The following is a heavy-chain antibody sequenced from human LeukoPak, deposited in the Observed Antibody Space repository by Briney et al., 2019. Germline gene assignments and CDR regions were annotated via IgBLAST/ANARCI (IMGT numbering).Heavy chain of an antibody. CDR1: GASISSSSYY. CDR3: ARRTAAGTRVDS. Sequence: PSETLSLTCTVSGASISSSSYYWGWIRQPPGKGLEWIGSIYYSGSTYNNPSLKSRVTISEDTSKNQFSLKLSSVTAADTAVYYCARRTAAGTRVDSWGQGTLVTVSS. CDR2: IYYSGST. D-gene: IGHD6-13*01. J-gene: IGHJ5*01. V-gene: IGHV4-39*01.